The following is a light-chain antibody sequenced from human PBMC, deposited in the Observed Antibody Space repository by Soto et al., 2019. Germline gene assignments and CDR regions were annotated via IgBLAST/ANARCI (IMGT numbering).Light chain of an antibody. Sequence: EIVLTQSPGTLSLSPGPRVTLSCSASQTVSSSFLAWYQQKPGQAPRLLIYGASSRATGIPDRFSGSGSGTYFTLTISRLEPEDFAVYYCQQYGSSPPWTFGQGTKVDIK. CDR2: GAS. CDR3: QQYGSSPPWT. V-gene: IGKV3-20*01. CDR1: QTVSSSF. J-gene: IGKJ1*01.